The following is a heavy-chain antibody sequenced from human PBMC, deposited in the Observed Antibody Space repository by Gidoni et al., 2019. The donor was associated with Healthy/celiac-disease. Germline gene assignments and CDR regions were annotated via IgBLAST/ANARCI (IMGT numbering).Heavy chain of an antibody. CDR2: ISYDGSNK. CDR3: ARDRGTRLLLAAVFDY. Sequence: QVQLVESGGGVVQPGRSLRISCAASGFTFRRYAMHWVRQAPGKGLEWVAVISYDGSNKYYADSVKGRFTISIDNSKNTLYLQMNSLRAEDTAVYYCARDRGTRLLLAAVFDYWGQGTLVTVSS. V-gene: IGHV3-30*01. J-gene: IGHJ4*02. CDR1: GFTFRRYA. D-gene: IGHD2-15*01.